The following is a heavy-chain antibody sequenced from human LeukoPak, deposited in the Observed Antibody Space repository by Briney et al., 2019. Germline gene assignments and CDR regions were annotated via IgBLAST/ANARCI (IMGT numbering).Heavy chain of an antibody. CDR1: GYSFTNYW. J-gene: IGHJ4*02. V-gene: IGHV5-51*01. CDR3: AREASLYYCDY. Sequence: GESLKISCKGSGYSFTNYWIGWVRQMPGKGLDWMGIIYPGDSDTRYSPSFQGQVTISADNSISTAYLQWSSLKASDTAIYYCAREASLYYCDYWGEGTLVTVSS. CDR2: IYPGDSDT.